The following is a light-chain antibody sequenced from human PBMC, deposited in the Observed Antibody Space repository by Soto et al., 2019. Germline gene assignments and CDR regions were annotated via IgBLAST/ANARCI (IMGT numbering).Light chain of an antibody. CDR1: QNILLSSNNKNY. CDR2: WAS. Sequence: DIVLTQSPDSLAVSLGERATINCKSSQNILLSSNNKNYLAWYQQKPGQPPKLLIYWASTRESGVPDRFSGSASGTDFTLTISSLQAEDVAVYYCQQYYSTPTWTFGQGTKVEIK. CDR3: QQYYSTPTWT. V-gene: IGKV4-1*01. J-gene: IGKJ1*01.